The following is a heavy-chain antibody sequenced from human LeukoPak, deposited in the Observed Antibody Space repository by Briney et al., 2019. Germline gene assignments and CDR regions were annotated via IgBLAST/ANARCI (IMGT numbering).Heavy chain of an antibody. CDR3: AAGDDTAKGGNY. D-gene: IGHD5-18*01. CDR2: IHFSGTI. J-gene: IGHJ4*02. V-gene: IGHV4-31*03. CDR1: GASISGTSHY. Sequence: PSETLSLTCTVSGASISGTSHYWTWTRHRPGEGLEWLGFIHFSGTIYYNPSLSSRLIISSDTSKNQMSLKLTYVTAADTAVYYCAAGDDTAKGGNYWGQGARVTVSS.